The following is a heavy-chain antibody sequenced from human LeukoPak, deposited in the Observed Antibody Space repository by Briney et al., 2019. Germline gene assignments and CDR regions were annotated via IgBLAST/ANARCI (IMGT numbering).Heavy chain of an antibody. V-gene: IGHV1-18*01. Sequence: ASVKVSCKASGYTFTSYGISWVRQAPGQGLEWMGWISAYNGNTNYAQKLQGRVTMTTDTSTSTAYMELRSLRSDDTAVYYCAREAPTYLFNSNSYYPFDYWGQGTLVAVSS. D-gene: IGHD3-22*01. J-gene: IGHJ4*02. CDR1: GYTFTSYG. CDR2: ISAYNGNT. CDR3: AREAPTYLFNSNSYYPFDY.